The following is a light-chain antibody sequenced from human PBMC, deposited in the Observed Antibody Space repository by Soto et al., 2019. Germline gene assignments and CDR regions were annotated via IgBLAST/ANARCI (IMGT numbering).Light chain of an antibody. J-gene: IGLJ3*02. CDR2: DVS. Sequence: QSALTQPRSVSGSPGQSVTISCTGTSSDVGGYNYVSWYQQHPGKAPKLMIYDVSKRPSGVPDRFSGSKSGNTASLTISGLHVEDEADYYCCSYAGSYTLVFGGGTKLTVL. CDR3: CSYAGSYTLV. CDR1: SSDVGGYNY. V-gene: IGLV2-11*01.